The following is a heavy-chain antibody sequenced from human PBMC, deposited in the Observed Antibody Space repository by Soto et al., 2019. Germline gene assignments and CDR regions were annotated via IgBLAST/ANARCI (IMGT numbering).Heavy chain of an antibody. CDR2: IYTSGST. V-gene: IGHV4-4*07. J-gene: IGHJ4*02. CDR3: ATRTSPGYSSGWYDY. CDR1: GGSISSYY. D-gene: IGHD6-19*01. Sequence: SETLSLTCTVSGGSISSYYWSWIRQPAGKGLEWIGRIYTSGSTNYNPSLKSRVTMSVDTSKNQFSLKLSSVTAADTAVYYCATRTSPGYSSGWYDYWGQGTLVTVSS.